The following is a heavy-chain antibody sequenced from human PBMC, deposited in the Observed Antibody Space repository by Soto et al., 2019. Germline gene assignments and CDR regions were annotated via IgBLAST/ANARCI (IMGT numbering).Heavy chain of an antibody. J-gene: IGHJ4*02. CDR3: ASSYGSGYRAFDY. CDR2: VNPIVSMS. V-gene: IGHV1-69*02. CDR1: GDTFNFYS. Sequence: QVQLVQSGAEVKRPGSSVKVSCKASGDTFNFYSINWVRQAPGLGLEWMGRVNPIVSMSNYAQKFQGRATMTADKTTSTAYMELRSMRHEDTAIYYCASSYGSGYRAFDYWGQGALVTVSS. D-gene: IGHD3-10*01.